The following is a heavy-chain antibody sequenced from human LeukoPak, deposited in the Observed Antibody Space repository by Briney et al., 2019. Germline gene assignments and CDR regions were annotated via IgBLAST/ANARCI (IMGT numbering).Heavy chain of an antibody. J-gene: IGHJ4*02. CDR2: IDVYTGNT. CDR3: ARVIGEQQLGAGSSGSGYFDY. CDR1: GYTFPNYG. D-gene: IGHD6-13*01. Sequence: ASVKVSCKASGYTFPNYGISWVRQAPGQGLEWIGWIDVYTGNTHYAQEFQGRVTMTTDTSTSTAYMELRSLRSDDTAVYYCARVIGEQQLGAGSSGSGYFDYWGQGTLVTVSS. V-gene: IGHV1-18*01.